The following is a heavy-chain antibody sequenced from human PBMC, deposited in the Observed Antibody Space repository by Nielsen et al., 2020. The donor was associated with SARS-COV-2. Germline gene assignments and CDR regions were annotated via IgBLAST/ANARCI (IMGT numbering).Heavy chain of an antibody. V-gene: IGHV3-64D*09. CDR3: VKDVFFDTSGFYYYGGHFDF. J-gene: IGHJ4*02. CDR2: ITPNGGRT. Sequence: SCKASGYSFSDSAMHWVRQAPGKGLEYVATITPNGGRTNYADSVKDRFSISRDNSKNTVSLQMSSLRAEDTAVYYCVKDVFFDTSGFYYYGGHFDFWGQGTLVTVSS. D-gene: IGHD3-22*01. CDR1: GYSFSDSA.